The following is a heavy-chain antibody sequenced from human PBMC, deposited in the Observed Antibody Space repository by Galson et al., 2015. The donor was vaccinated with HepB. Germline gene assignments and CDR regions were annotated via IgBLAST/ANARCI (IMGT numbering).Heavy chain of an antibody. CDR2: INAGNGNT. Sequence: SVKVSCKASGYTFTSYAMHWVRQAPGQRLEWMGWINAGNGNTKYSQKFQGRVTITRDTSASTAYMELSSLRSEDTAVYYCARVLQYYYDSSGYYPPPHYFDYWGQGTLVTASS. J-gene: IGHJ4*02. CDR3: ARVLQYYYDSSGYYPPPHYFDY. CDR1: GYTFTSYA. V-gene: IGHV1-3*01. D-gene: IGHD3-22*01.